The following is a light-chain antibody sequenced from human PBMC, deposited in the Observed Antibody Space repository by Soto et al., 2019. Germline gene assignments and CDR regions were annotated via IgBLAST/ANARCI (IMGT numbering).Light chain of an antibody. J-gene: IGLJ1*01. CDR1: SSDVGSYKL. CDR2: EVS. CDR3: CSYAGSSTFAV. V-gene: IGLV2-23*02. Sequence: QSVLTQPASVSGSPGQSITISCTGTSSDVGSYKLVSWYQQHPGKAPKLMIYEVSKRPSGVSNRFSGSKSGNTASLTISGLQAEDEADYYCCSYAGSSTFAVFGTGTKLTVL.